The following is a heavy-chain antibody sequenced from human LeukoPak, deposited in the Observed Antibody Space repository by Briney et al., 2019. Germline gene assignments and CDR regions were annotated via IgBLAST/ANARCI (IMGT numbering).Heavy chain of an antibody. J-gene: IGHJ4*02. CDR2: IYSGGST. Sequence: PGGSLRLSCAASGFTVSSNYMSWVRQAPGKGLEWVSVIYSGGSTYYADSVKGRFTISRDNSKNTLYLQMNSLRAEDTAVYYCARGGSRYYDSSGCYYFDYWGQGTLVTVSS. CDR3: ARGGSRYYDSSGCYYFDY. D-gene: IGHD3-22*01. CDR1: GFTVSSNY. V-gene: IGHV3-53*01.